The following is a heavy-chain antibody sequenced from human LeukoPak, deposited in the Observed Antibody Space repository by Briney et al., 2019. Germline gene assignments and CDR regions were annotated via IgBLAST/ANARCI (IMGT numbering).Heavy chain of an antibody. CDR1: GFTFSSYS. CDR2: ISSSSSYI. V-gene: IGHV3-21*01. Sequence: GGSLRLSCAASGFTFSSYSMNWVRQAPGKGLEWVSSISSSSSYIYYADSVKGRFTISRDNAKNSLYLQMNSLRAEDTAVYYCASWITMVRGVIRGMDAWGQGTTVTVSS. D-gene: IGHD3-10*01. CDR3: ASWITMVRGVIRGMDA. J-gene: IGHJ6*02.